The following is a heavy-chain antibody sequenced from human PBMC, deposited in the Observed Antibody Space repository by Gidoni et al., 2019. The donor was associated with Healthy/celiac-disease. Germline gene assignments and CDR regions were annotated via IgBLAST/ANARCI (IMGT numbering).Heavy chain of an antibody. CDR1: GFTFSSYG. D-gene: IGHD6-13*01. V-gene: IGHV3-33*01. CDR2: IWYDGSNK. CDR3: ARGAADYYFDY. J-gene: IGHJ4*02. Sequence: QVQLVESGGGVVQPGRSLRPSCAASGFTFSSYGMHWVAQAPGKGLAWVAVIWYDGSNKYYADSVKGRFTISRDNSKNTLYLQMNSLRAEDTAVYYCARGAADYYFDYWGQGTLVTVSS.